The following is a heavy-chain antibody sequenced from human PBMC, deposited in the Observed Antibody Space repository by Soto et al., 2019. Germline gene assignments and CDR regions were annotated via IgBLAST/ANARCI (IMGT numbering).Heavy chain of an antibody. CDR2: ISYDGSNK. CDR3: ATDLAMIVVVPDAFDI. V-gene: IGHV3-30-3*01. D-gene: IGHD3-22*01. J-gene: IGHJ3*02. CDR1: GFKFSIYP. Sequence: GSLRLSFAASGFKFSIYPMHWVRQAQGKGLEWVAVISYDGSNKYYADSVKGRFTISRDNSKNTLYLQMNSLRAEDTAVYYCATDLAMIVVVPDAFDICGQGTMVTVSS.